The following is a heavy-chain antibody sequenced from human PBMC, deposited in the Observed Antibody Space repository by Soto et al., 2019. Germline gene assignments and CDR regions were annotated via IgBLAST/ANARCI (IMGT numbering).Heavy chain of an antibody. D-gene: IGHD6-13*01. V-gene: IGHV4-31*03. J-gene: IGHJ4*02. CDR2: IYYSGST. CDR1: GGSISSGGYY. Sequence: ASETLSLTCTVSGGSISSGGYYWSWIRQHPGKGLEWIGYIYYSGSTYYNPSLKSRVTISVDTSKNQFSLKLSSVTAADTAVYYCASFRSSSWYGVSDYWGQGTLVTVSS. CDR3: ASFRSSSWYGVSDY.